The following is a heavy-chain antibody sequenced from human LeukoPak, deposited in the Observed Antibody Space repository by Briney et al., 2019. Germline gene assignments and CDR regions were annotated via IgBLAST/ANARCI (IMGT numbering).Heavy chain of an antibody. J-gene: IGHJ4*02. V-gene: IGHV3-33*01. D-gene: IGHD6-19*01. Sequence: GGSLRLSCAASGFTFSSYGMHWVRQAPGKGLEWVAVIWYDGSNKYYADSEKGRFTISRDNSKSTLYLQMNSLRAEDTAVYYCARSDPFIAVAGTGYFDYWGQGTLVTVSS. CDR3: ARSDPFIAVAGTGYFDY. CDR2: IWYDGSNK. CDR1: GFTFSSYG.